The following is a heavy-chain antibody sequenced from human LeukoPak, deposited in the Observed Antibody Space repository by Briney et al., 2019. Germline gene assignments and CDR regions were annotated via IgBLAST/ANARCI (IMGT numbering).Heavy chain of an antibody. CDR3: ARDLDPDITLLRGVPDAFDI. J-gene: IGHJ3*02. CDR1: GYTFTSYD. Sequence: ASVKVSCKASGYTFTSYDINWVRQATGQGLEWMGWMNPNSGNTGYAQKFQGRVTITRNTSISTAYMEVSSLRSEDTAVYYCARDLDPDITLLRGVPDAFDIWGQGTMVTVSS. V-gene: IGHV1-8*03. D-gene: IGHD3-10*01. CDR2: MNPNSGNT.